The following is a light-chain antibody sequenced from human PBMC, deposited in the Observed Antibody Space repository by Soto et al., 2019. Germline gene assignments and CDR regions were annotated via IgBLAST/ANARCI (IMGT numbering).Light chain of an antibody. CDR3: QQYGSSPCFT. J-gene: IGKJ3*01. Sequence: EIVLTQSPGTLSLSPGERATLSCRASQSVSSSYLAWYQQKPGQAPRLLVYGASSSATGIPDRFSGSGSWTDFTLTISSLEPEGLEAYYCQQYGSSPCFTFGPGTKVDIK. CDR1: QSVSSSY. V-gene: IGKV3-20*01. CDR2: GAS.